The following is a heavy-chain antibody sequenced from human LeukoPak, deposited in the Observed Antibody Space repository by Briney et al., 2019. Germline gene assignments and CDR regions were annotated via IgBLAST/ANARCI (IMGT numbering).Heavy chain of an antibody. D-gene: IGHD6-13*01. CDR3: ARVVAAAGINWFAP. V-gene: IGHV1-18*01. Sequence: ASVKVSCKASGYTFTSYGISWVRQAPGQGLEWMGWISAYNGNTNYAQKLQGRVTMTTDTSTSTAYMELRSLRSDDTAVYYCARVVAAAGINWFAPWGREPLATVPS. CDR1: GYTFTSYG. J-gene: IGHJ5*02. CDR2: ISAYNGNT.